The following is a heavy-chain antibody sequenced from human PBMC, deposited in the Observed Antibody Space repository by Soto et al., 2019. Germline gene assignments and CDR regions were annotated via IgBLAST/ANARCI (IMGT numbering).Heavy chain of an antibody. CDR3: AKDRDSRAGTGNFDY. V-gene: IGHV3-23*01. Sequence: GESLKISCAASGFTFSSYAMSWVRQAPGKGLEWVSAISGSGGSTYYADSVKGRFTISRDNSKNTLYLQMNSLRAEDTAVYYCAKDRDSRAGTGNFDYWGQGTLVTVSS. J-gene: IGHJ4*02. CDR1: GFTFSSYA. CDR2: ISGSGGST. D-gene: IGHD6-19*01.